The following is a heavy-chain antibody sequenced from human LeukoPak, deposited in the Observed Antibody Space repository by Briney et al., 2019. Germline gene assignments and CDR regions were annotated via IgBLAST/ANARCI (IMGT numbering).Heavy chain of an antibody. CDR3: ARVFDCSSTSCYSPRGYNYDY. Sequence: ASVKVSCKASGYTFTSYGISWVRQAPGQGLEWMGWISAYNGNINYAQKLQGRVTMTTDTSTSTAYMELRSLRSDDTAVYYCARVFDCSSTSCYSPRGYNYDYWGQGTLVTVSS. CDR2: ISAYNGNI. CDR1: GYTFTSYG. V-gene: IGHV1-18*01. D-gene: IGHD2-2*01. J-gene: IGHJ4*02.